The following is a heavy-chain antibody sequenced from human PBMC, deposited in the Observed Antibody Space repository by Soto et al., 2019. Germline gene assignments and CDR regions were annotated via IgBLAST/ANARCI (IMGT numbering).Heavy chain of an antibody. CDR2: ISAYNGNT. D-gene: IGHD2-2*01. CDR1: GYTFTSYG. J-gene: IGHJ6*03. CDR3: ARGTNRYCSSTSCQTNYYYYYYMDV. Sequence: APVKVSCKASGYTFTSYGISWVRQAPGKGQEWKGWISAYNGNTNYAQKLQGRVTMTTDASTSTAYMELRSLRSDDTAVYYCARGTNRYCSSTSCQTNYYYYYYMDVWGKGTTATVSS. V-gene: IGHV1-18*01.